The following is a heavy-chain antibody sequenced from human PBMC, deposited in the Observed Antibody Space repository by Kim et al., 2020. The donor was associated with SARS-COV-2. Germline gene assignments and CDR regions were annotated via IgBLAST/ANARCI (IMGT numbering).Heavy chain of an antibody. J-gene: IGHJ4*02. D-gene: IGHD3-10*01. CDR1: GGSISSSSYY. CDR3: ASPYGSGSLDDY. Sequence: SETLSLTCTVSGGSISSSSYYWGWIRQPPGKGLEWIGSIYYSGSTYYNPSLKSRVTISVDTSKNQFSLKLSSVTAADTAVYYCASPYGSGSLDDYWGQGTLVTVSS. V-gene: IGHV4-39*01. CDR2: IYYSGST.